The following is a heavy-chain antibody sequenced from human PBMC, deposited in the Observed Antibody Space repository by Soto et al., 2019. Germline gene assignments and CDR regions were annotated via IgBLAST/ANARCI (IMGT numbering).Heavy chain of an antibody. J-gene: IGHJ4*02. CDR2: IIPILGIA. Sequence: GASVKVSCKASGYTFTSYAMNWVRQAPGQGLEWMGRIIPILGIANYAQKFQGRVTITADKSTSTAYMELSSLRSEDTAVYYCARSVASIAVAGTFDYWGQGTLVTVSS. D-gene: IGHD6-19*01. CDR1: GYTFTSYA. V-gene: IGHV1-69*04. CDR3: ARSVASIAVAGTFDY.